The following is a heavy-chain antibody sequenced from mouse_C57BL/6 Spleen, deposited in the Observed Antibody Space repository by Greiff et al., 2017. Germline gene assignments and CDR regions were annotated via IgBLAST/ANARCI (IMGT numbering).Heavy chain of an antibody. CDR2: IYPGSGST. V-gene: IGHV1-55*01. D-gene: IGHD1-1*01. CDR3: ARKLYYYGSSEDY. CDR1: GYTFTSYW. Sequence: QVQLQQPGAELVKPGASVKMSCKASGYTFTSYWITWVKQRPGQGLEWIGDIYPGSGSTNYNEKFKSKATLTVDTSSSTAYMQLSSLTSEDSAVYYCARKLYYYGSSEDYWGQGTTLTVSS. J-gene: IGHJ2*01.